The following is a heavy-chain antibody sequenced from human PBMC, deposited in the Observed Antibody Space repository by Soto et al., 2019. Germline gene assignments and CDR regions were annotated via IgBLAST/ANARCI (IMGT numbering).Heavy chain of an antibody. Sequence: GGSQRLSCAASGFTFSSYSMNWVRQAPGKGLEWVSSISSSSSYIYYADSVKGRFTISRDNAKNSLYLQMNSLRAEDTAVYYCARDLIAGYYYYYYGMDVWGQGTTVTVSS. CDR3: ARDLIAGYYYYYYGMDV. CDR2: ISSSSSYI. J-gene: IGHJ6*02. V-gene: IGHV3-21*01. D-gene: IGHD6-13*01. CDR1: GFTFSSYS.